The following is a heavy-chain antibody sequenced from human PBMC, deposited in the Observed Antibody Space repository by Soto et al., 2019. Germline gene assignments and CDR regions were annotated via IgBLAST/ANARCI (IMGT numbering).Heavy chain of an antibody. Sequence: SETLSLTCTVSGGSISSYYWSWIRQPAGKGLEWIGRIYTSGSTNYNPSLKSRVTMSVDTSKNQFSLKLSSVTAADTAVYYCARDFAGPSGWYEEYYYYGMDVWGQGTTVTVSS. D-gene: IGHD6-19*01. CDR3: ARDFAGPSGWYEEYYYYGMDV. J-gene: IGHJ6*02. CDR1: GGSISSYY. CDR2: IYTSGST. V-gene: IGHV4-4*07.